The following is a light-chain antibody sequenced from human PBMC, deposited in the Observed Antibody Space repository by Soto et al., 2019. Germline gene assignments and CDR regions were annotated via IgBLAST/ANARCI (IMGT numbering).Light chain of an antibody. CDR2: GAS. CDR3: LQDYNYPWT. V-gene: IGKV3D-7*01. CDR1: QSVSSSY. Sequence: EIVLTQSPGTLSLSPGEGATLSCRASQSVSSSYIAWYQQRPGQTPSLLIYGASTRATGIPDRFSGSGSGTHFTLTTSSLQPEDFATYYCLQDYNYPWTFGQGTKVDIK. J-gene: IGKJ1*01.